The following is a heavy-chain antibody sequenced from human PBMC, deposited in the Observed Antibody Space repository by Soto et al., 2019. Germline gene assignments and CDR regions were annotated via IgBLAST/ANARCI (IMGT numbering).Heavy chain of an antibody. J-gene: IGHJ4*02. D-gene: IGHD2-8*01. CDR2: ISGSGGST. Sequence: GSLRLSCAASGFTFSSYAMSWVRQAPGKGLEWVSAISGSGGSTYYADSVKGRFTISRDNSKKTLYLQMNSLRAEDSAVYYCAKSVCTNGVCYFDYWGQGTLVTVSS. CDR3: AKSVCTNGVCYFDY. V-gene: IGHV3-23*01. CDR1: GFTFSSYA.